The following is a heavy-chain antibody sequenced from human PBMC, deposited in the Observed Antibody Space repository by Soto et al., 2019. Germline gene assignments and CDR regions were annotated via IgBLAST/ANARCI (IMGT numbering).Heavy chain of an antibody. D-gene: IGHD3-3*01. CDR3: AKQRLENPYYDFWSGGPYYYRMDV. J-gene: IGHJ6*02. CDR2: ISGSGGST. CDR1: GFTFSSYA. V-gene: IGHV3-23*01. Sequence: GGSLRLSCTASGFTFSSYAMSWVRQAPGKGLEWVSAISGSGGSTYYADSVKGRFTISRDKSKNTLYLQMNSLKAEDTAAYYCAKQRLENPYYDFWSGGPYYYRMDVWGQGTRVTVSS.